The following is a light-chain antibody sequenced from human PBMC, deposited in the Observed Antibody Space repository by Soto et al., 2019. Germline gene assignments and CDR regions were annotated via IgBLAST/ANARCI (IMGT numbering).Light chain of an antibody. J-gene: IGLJ3*02. Sequence: QSVLTQPASVSGSPGQSITISCTETSIDVGGYRFVSWYQHHPGKAPKLMIYEVSNRPSGISNRFSGSKSGNTASLTISGLQAEDEALYYCSSYRSGSIVFGGGTKLTVL. V-gene: IGLV2-14*01. CDR2: EVS. CDR1: SIDVGGYRF. CDR3: SSYRSGSIV.